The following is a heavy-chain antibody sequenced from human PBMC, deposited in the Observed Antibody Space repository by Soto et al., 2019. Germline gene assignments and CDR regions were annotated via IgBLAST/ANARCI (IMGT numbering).Heavy chain of an antibody. J-gene: IGHJ5*02. CDR3: ARAASQPYNWFDP. D-gene: IGHD6-25*01. CDR2: IYHSGST. V-gene: IGHV4-30-2*01. CDR1: GGSISSGGYS. Sequence: SETLSLTCAVSGGSISSGGYSWSWIRQPPGKGLEWIGYIYHSGSTYYNPSLKSRVTISVDRSKNQFSLKLSSVTAADTAVYYCARAASQPYNWFDPWGQGTLVTVSS.